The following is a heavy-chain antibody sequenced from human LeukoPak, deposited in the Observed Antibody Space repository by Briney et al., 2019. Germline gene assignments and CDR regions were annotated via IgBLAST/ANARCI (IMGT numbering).Heavy chain of an antibody. CDR3: ARDPHYDYIWGSPGFYYYYMDV. D-gene: IGHD3-16*01. Sequence: GSLRLSCAASGFTFSSYSMNWVRQAPGKGLEWVSYISSSSSTIYYADSVKGRFTISRDNAKNSLYLQMNSLRDEDTAVYYCARDPHYDYIWGSPGFYYYYMDVWGKGTTVTVSS. J-gene: IGHJ6*03. CDR2: ISSSSSTI. CDR1: GFTFSSYS. V-gene: IGHV3-48*02.